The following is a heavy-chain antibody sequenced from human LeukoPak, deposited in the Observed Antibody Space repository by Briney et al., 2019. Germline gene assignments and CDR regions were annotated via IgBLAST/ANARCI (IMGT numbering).Heavy chain of an antibody. CDR3: AKDQSGQLRYFDWLLYGNWFDP. CDR1: GFTFSSYS. CDR2: ISYDGSNK. V-gene: IGHV3-30*18. J-gene: IGHJ5*02. D-gene: IGHD3-9*01. Sequence: PGGSLRLSCAASGFTFSSYSMNWVRQAPGKGLEWVAVISYDGSNKYYADSVKGRFTISRDNSKNTLYLQMNSLRAEDTAVYYCAKDQSGQLRYFDWLLYGNWFDPWGQGTLVTVSS.